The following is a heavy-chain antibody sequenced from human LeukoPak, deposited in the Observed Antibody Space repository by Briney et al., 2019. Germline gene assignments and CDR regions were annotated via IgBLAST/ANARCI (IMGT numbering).Heavy chain of an antibody. V-gene: IGHV3-53*04. D-gene: IGHD6-19*01. J-gene: IGHJ4*02. CDR3: ARLWGYSGGWGSFDY. CDR1: GFTFSSYA. Sequence: GGSLRLSCAASGFTFSSYAMSWVRQAPGKGLEWVSVIYSGGSTYYADSVKGRFTISRHNSKNTLYLQMNSLRAEDTAVYYCARLWGYSGGWGSFDYWGQGTLVTVSS. CDR2: IYSGGST.